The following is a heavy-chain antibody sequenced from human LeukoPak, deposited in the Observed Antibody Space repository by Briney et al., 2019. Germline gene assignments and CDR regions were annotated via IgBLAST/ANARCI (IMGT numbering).Heavy chain of an antibody. Sequence: ASVKVSCKASGYTFTGYYMHWVRQAPGQGLEWMGWINPNSGGTNYAQKFQGRVTMTRDTSISTAYMELSRLRSDDTAVYYCARVKRGNPWWYYYYGMDVWGQGTTVTVSS. J-gene: IGHJ6*02. CDR2: INPNSGGT. D-gene: IGHD4-23*01. CDR3: ARVKRGNPWWYYYYGMDV. CDR1: GYTFTGYY. V-gene: IGHV1-2*02.